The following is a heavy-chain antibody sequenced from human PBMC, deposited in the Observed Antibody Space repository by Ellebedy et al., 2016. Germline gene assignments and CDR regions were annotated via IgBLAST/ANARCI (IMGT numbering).Heavy chain of an antibody. V-gene: IGHV4-59*01. J-gene: IGHJ4*02. CDR1: GCTISRYY. D-gene: IGHD3-10*01. CDR2: LYYSGTT. CDR3: ARIGGVSFGERPIDY. Sequence: SETLSLTCIVSGCTISRYYWSWIRQPPGTGLKWIGNLYYSGTTNYNPSLQSRVTISLGTSKNQFSLRLTSVTAADTAVYYCARIGGVSFGERPIDYWGQGTLVTVSS.